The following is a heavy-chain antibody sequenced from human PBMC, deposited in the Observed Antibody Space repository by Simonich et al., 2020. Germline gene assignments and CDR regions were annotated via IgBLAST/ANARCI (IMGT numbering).Heavy chain of an antibody. D-gene: IGHD7-27*01. CDR1: GFTFSSYW. CDR2: IKKDGSEK. Sequence: EVQLVESGGGLVQPGWSLRLSCAASGFTFSSYWRSWVREAPGKGREWVANIKKDGSEKYYVDSVKGRFTISRDNAKNSLYMQMNSLRAEDTAVYYCARDGLGTAYYYYMDVWGKGTTVTVSS. CDR3: ARDGLGTAYYYYMDV. V-gene: IGHV3-7*01. J-gene: IGHJ6*03.